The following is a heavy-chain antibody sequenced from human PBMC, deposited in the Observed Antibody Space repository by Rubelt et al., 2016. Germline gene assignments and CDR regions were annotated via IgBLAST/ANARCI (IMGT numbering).Heavy chain of an antibody. D-gene: IGHD6-13*01. J-gene: IGHJ4*02. CDR3: ACYRPSIAAAGRDY. V-gene: IGHV1-18*01. Sequence: QVQMVQSGAEVKKPGASVKVSCKASGYTFTTYGISWVRQAPGHGLEWMGWISGYNGDTKYAQNIQGRATMTTDTSTGTAYMDCRSLRPEDTAEYYCACYRPSIAAAGRDYWGQGTLVAVSS. CDR1: GYTFTTYG. CDR2: ISGYNGDT.